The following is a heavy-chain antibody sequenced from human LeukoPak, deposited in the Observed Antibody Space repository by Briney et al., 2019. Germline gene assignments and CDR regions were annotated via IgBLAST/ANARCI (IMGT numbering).Heavy chain of an antibody. CDR2: IYYSGST. Sequence: SETLSLTCTVSGGSISSYYWSWIRQPPGKGLEWIGYIYYSGSTNYNPSLKSRVTISVDKSKNQFSLKLSSVTAADTAVYYCARVKGYYYDSSGEKYFDLWGRGTLVTVSS. CDR1: GGSISSYY. V-gene: IGHV4-59*12. D-gene: IGHD3-22*01. CDR3: ARVKGYYYDSSGEKYFDL. J-gene: IGHJ2*01.